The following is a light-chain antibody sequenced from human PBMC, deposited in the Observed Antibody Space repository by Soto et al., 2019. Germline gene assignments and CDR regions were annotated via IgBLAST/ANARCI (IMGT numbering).Light chain of an antibody. CDR1: QSVSSY. Sequence: EIVLTQSPATLSLSPGERATLSCRASQSVSSYLAWHQQKPGQAPRLLIYDASNRATGIPARFSGSGSGTDFNLTISSLETEDFEVYYCQQRSNWLTFGGGTKVEIK. CDR3: QQRSNWLT. J-gene: IGKJ4*01. V-gene: IGKV3-11*01. CDR2: DAS.